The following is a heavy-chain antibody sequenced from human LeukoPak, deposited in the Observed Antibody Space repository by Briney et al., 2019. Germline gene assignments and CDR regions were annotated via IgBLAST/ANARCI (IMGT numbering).Heavy chain of an antibody. CDR3: ARDRRDYYDSSGHTGFDY. Sequence: ASVKVSCKASGYTFTSYGISWVRQAPGQGLEWMGWISAYNGNTNYAQKLQGRVTMTTDTSTSTAYMELRSLRSDDTAVYYCARDRRDYYDSSGHTGFDYWGQGTLVTASS. D-gene: IGHD3-22*01. J-gene: IGHJ4*02. V-gene: IGHV1-18*01. CDR2: ISAYNGNT. CDR1: GYTFTSYG.